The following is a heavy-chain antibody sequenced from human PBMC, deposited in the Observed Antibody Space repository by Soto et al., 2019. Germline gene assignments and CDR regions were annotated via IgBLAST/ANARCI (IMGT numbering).Heavy chain of an antibody. V-gene: IGHV4-34*01. CDR3: ARGRGFLEPVDY. Sequence: QVQLQQWGAGLLKPSETLSLTCAVYGGSFSGYYWSWIRQPPGKGLEWIGEINHSGSTNYNPSLKSRVTISVDTSKNQFSLKLSSVTAADTAVYYCARGRGFLEPVDYCGQGTLVTVSS. CDR2: INHSGST. J-gene: IGHJ4*02. CDR1: GGSFSGYY. D-gene: IGHD3-3*01.